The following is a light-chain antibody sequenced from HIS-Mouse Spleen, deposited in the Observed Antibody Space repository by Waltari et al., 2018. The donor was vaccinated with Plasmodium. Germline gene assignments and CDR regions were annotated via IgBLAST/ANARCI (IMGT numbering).Light chain of an antibody. J-gene: IGLJ3*02. CDR3: YSTDSSGNHRV. CDR1: AFAKKY. CDR2: EDS. V-gene: IGLV3-10*01. Sequence: SYELPQPPSVSVSPGHTARITCSGCAFAKKYAFLYQQKSGQAPVLVIYEDSKPPSGIPERFSGSSSGTMATLTISGAQVEDEADYYCYSTDSSGNHRVFGGGTKLTVL.